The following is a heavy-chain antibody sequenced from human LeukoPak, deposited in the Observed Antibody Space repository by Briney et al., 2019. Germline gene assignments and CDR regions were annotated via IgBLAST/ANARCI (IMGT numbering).Heavy chain of an antibody. CDR1: GFTFSSYS. CDR2: INTDGSST. Sequence: PGGSLRLSCAASGFTFSSYSMNWVRQAPGKGLVWVSRINTDGSSTRYADSVKGRFTISRNNAKNTLYLQMNSLRAEDTAVYYCARGQDYVWGSYRYHDAFDIWGQGTMVTVSS. J-gene: IGHJ3*02. D-gene: IGHD3-16*02. CDR3: ARGQDYVWGSYRYHDAFDI. V-gene: IGHV3-74*01.